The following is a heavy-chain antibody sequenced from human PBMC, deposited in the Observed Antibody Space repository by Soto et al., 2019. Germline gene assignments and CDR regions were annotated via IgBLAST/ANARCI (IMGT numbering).Heavy chain of an antibody. D-gene: IGHD5-12*01. CDR1: GFTFSSYD. J-gene: IGHJ4*02. Sequence: PGGSLRLSCAASGFTFSSYDMHWVRQATGKGPEWVAIISYDGSNKYYAESVKGRFTISRDNSKNTLYLQMDSLRAEDTAVYYCAKGLPTNWGQGTLVTVSS. CDR3: AKGLPTN. CDR2: ISYDGSNK. V-gene: IGHV3-30*18.